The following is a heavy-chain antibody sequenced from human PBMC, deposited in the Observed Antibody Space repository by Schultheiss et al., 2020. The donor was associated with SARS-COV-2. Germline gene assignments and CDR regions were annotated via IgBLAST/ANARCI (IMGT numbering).Heavy chain of an antibody. Sequence: SETLSLTCTVSGGSISSGGYYWSWIRQPAGKGLEWIGRIYTSGSTNYNPSLKSRVTISVDTSKNQFSLKLSSVTAADTAVYYCAREHSSSWYGGGAFDIWGQGTMVTVSS. CDR1: GGSISSGGYY. D-gene: IGHD6-13*01. V-gene: IGHV4-61*02. CDR3: AREHSSSWYGGGAFDI. CDR2: IYTSGST. J-gene: IGHJ3*02.